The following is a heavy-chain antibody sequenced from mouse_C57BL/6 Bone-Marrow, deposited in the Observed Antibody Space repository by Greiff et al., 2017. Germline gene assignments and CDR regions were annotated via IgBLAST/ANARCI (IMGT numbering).Heavy chain of an antibody. Sequence: VKLQESGPGLVQPSQSLSITCTVSGFSLTSYGVHWVRQSPGKGLEWLGVIWRGGSTDYNAAFMSRLSITQDNSKSQVFFKMNSLQADDTAIYYCAKKSSYDWYFDVWGTGTTVTVSS. J-gene: IGHJ1*03. D-gene: IGHD1-1*01. CDR2: IWRGGST. V-gene: IGHV2-5*01. CDR3: AKKSSYDWYFDV. CDR1: GFSLTSYG.